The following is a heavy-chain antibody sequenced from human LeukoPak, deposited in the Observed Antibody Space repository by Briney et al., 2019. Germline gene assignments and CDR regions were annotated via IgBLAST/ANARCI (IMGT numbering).Heavy chain of an antibody. CDR1: GGSISSSNW. Sequence: SETLSLTCAVSGGSISSSNWWSWVRQPPGKGLEWIGYISHSGSVNYNPSLKSRVTMSVDTSKNQFSLKLSSVTAADTAVYYCARVKGREGSTVIIDYWGQGTLVTVSS. CDR2: ISHSGSV. D-gene: IGHD3-10*01. CDR3: ARVKGREGSTVIIDY. V-gene: IGHV4-4*02. J-gene: IGHJ4*02.